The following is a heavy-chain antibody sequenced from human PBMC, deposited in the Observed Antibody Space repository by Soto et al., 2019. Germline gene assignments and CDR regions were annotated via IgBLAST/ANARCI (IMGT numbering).Heavy chain of an antibody. J-gene: IGHJ4*02. CDR3: VRDTFGVDY. CDR2: INSDGSDS. Sequence: EVQLVESGGGLVQPGGSLRLSCATSGFTFSHYWMQWVRQAPGKGLVWVSHINSDGSDSTYADFVEGRFTISRDNAKNTLDLQMNSLRAEDTAVYYCVRDTFGVDYWGQGTMVTVSS. V-gene: IGHV3-74*01. CDR1: GFTFSHYW. D-gene: IGHD3-10*01.